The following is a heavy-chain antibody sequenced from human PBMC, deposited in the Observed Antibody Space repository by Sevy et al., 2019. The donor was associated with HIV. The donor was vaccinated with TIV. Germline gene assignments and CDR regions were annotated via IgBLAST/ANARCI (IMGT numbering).Heavy chain of an antibody. CDR2: IYVGRNT. D-gene: IGHD6-19*01. CDR3: VRERAGIDH. CDR1: GFTVTFNS. V-gene: IGHV3-53*01. J-gene: IGHJ4*02. Sequence: GGSLRLSCAASGFTVTFNSMSWVRQAPGRGLVWVSVIYVGRNTYYADSVKGRFTIFRDSFKDTVDLQMDSLRPEDSGVYYCVRERAGIDHWRQGTLVTVSS.